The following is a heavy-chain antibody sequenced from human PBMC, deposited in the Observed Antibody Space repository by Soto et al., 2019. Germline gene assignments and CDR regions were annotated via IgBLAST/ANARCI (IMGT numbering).Heavy chain of an antibody. CDR3: ARTEMTTLTNFAY. J-gene: IGHJ4*02. CDR1: GYTVTGYY. Sequence: GASVKVSCKASGYTVTGYYLHGVRQAPGQDLEWMGWINPNSGITNSAQKFQGRVTMTRDTSITTAYMELSRLNSDDTAVYYCARTEMTTLTNFAYWGQGTQVT. V-gene: IGHV1-2*02. CDR2: INPNSGIT. D-gene: IGHD4-17*01.